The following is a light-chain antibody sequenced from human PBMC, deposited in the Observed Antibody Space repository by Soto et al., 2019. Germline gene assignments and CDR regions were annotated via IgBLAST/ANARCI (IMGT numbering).Light chain of an antibody. CDR3: GTWDSSLSPV. CDR2: ENN. J-gene: IGLJ1*01. CDR1: SSNIGNDY. V-gene: IGLV1-51*02. Sequence: QSVLTQPPSVSAAPGQKVTISCSGSSSNIGNDYVSWYQQLPGTAPQLLIYENNKRPSGIPDRFSGSKAGTSATLGITGLQTGDEADYYCGTWDSSLSPVFGTGTKVTVL.